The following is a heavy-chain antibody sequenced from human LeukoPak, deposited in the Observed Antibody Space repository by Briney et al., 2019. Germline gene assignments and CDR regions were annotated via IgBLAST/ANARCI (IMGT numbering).Heavy chain of an antibody. D-gene: IGHD3-22*01. CDR2: INPSGGST. CDR1: GYTFTSYY. CDR3: ARAKTVDYDSSGSFDY. Sequence: ASVKVSCKASGYTFTSYYMHWVRQAPGQGLEWMGIINPSGGSTSYAQKSQGRVTMTRDTSTSTVYMELSSLRSEDTAVYYCARAKTVDYDSSGSFDYWGQGTLVTVSS. V-gene: IGHV1-46*01. J-gene: IGHJ4*02.